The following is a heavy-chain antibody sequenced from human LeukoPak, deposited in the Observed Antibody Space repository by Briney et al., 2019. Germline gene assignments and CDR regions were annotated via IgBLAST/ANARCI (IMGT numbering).Heavy chain of an antibody. CDR3: ARHRGYCSSTSCSQVGYFQH. Sequence: PSETLSLTCTVSGGSISSYYWSWIRQPPGKGLEWIGYIYTSGSTNYNPSLKSRVTISVATSKNQFSLKLSSVTAADTAVYYCARHRGYCSSTSCSQVGYFQHWGQGTLVTVSS. D-gene: IGHD2-2*01. V-gene: IGHV4-4*09. CDR1: GGSISSYY. CDR2: IYTSGST. J-gene: IGHJ1*01.